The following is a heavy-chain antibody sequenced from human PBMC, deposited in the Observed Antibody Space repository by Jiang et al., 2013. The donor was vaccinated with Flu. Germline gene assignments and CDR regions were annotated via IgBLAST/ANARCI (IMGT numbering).Heavy chain of an antibody. CDR2: IYYSGST. V-gene: IGHV4-31*03. J-gene: IGHJ5*02. D-gene: IGHD6-6*01. CDR3: ARGNLYSSSPNWFDP. CDR1: GGSISSGGYY. Sequence: GSGLVKPSQTLSLTCTVSGGSISSGGYYWSWIRQHPGKGLEWIGYIYYSGSTYYNPSLKSRVTISVDTSKNQFSLKLSSVTAADTAVYYCARGNLYSSSPNWFDPWGQGTLVTVSS.